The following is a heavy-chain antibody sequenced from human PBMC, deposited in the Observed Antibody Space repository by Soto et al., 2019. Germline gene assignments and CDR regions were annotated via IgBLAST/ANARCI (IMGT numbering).Heavy chain of an antibody. CDR2: ISYDGSNK. Sequence: GGSLRLSCAASGFTISSYGMHWVRQAPGKGLEWVAVISYDGSNKYYADSVKGRFTISRDNSKNTLYLQMNSLRAEDTAVYYCAKDLKAGVAQKHQDAFDIWGQGTMVTVSS. CDR3: AKDLKAGVAQKHQDAFDI. J-gene: IGHJ3*02. D-gene: IGHD2-15*01. CDR1: GFTISSYG. V-gene: IGHV3-30*18.